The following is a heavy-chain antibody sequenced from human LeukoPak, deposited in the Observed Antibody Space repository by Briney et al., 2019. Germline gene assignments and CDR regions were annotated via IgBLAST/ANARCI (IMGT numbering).Heavy chain of an antibody. Sequence: GGSLRLSCAASGFTFSSSAMSWVRQVPGKGLEWVSGISASGGSTSYADSVRGRFTISRDNSKNTLYVQMNSLRDEDTAVYYCAKEYCSGGSCYSGYWGQGALVTVSS. CDR3: AKEYCSGGSCYSGY. CDR1: GFTFSSSA. J-gene: IGHJ4*02. CDR2: ISASGGST. D-gene: IGHD2-15*01. V-gene: IGHV3-23*01.